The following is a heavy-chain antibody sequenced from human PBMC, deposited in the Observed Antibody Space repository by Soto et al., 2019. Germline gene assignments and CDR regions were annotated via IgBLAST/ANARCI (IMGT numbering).Heavy chain of an antibody. J-gene: IGHJ4*02. CDR3: ARQGSGSYYFDY. V-gene: IGHV3-64*01. CDR1: GFTFSSYA. D-gene: IGHD2-15*01. CDR2: ISSNGGST. Sequence: EVQLVESGGGLVQPGGSLRLSCAASGFTFSSYAMHWVRQAPGKGLEYVSAISSNGGSTYYANSVKDRFTISRDNSKNTLYLQMGSLRAEDMAVYYCARQGSGSYYFDYWGQGTLVTVSS.